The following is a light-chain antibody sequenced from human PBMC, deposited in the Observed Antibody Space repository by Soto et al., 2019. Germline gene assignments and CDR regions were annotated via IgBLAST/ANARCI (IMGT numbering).Light chain of an antibody. Sequence: NFMLTQPHSVSESPGKTVTISCTRSSGSIASNYVQWYQQRPGSAPTTVIYEDNQRPSGVPDRFSGSIDSSSNSASLTISGLKTEDEADYYSQSYDCSNHPVVFGGVTKVTVL. CDR1: SGSIASNY. V-gene: IGLV6-57*04. J-gene: IGLJ2*01. CDR2: EDN. CDR3: QSYDCSNHPVV.